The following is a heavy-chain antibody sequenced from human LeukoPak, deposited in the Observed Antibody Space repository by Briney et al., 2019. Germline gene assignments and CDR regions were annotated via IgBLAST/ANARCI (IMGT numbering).Heavy chain of an antibody. CDR2: ISPILGIA. CDR1: GGTFSSYT. J-gene: IGHJ4*02. Sequence: SVKVSCKASGGTFSSYTISWVRQAPGQGLEWMGRISPILGIANYAQKFQGRVTITADKSTSTAYMELSSLRSEDTAVYYCASGPFPAPDTAMVNFDYWGQGALVTVSS. D-gene: IGHD5-18*01. CDR3: ASGPFPAPDTAMVNFDY. V-gene: IGHV1-69*02.